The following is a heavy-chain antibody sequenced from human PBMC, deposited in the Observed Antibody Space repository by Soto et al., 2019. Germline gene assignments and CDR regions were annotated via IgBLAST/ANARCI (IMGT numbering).Heavy chain of an antibody. J-gene: IGHJ1*01. CDR1: GYSLTSYW. CDR3: VFSYGDYVRYFQH. D-gene: IGHD4-17*01. Sequence: GESLKISCKGSGYSLTSYWISWVRQMPGKGLEWMGRIDPSDSYTNYSPSFQGHVTISADKSISTAYLQWSSLKASDTAMYYCVFSYGDYVRYFQHWGQGTLVTVSS. V-gene: IGHV5-10-1*01. CDR2: IDPSDSYT.